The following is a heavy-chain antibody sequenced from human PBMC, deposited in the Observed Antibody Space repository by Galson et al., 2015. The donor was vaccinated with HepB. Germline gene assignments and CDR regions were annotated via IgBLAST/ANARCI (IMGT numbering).Heavy chain of an antibody. CDR2: ISSSSSYI. Sequence: SLRLSCAASGFTFSSYSMNWVRQAPGKGLEWVSSISSSSSYIYYADSVKGRFTISRDNAKNSLYLQMNSLRAEDTAVYYCARANPLYGDYVGYYGMDVWGQGTTVTVSS. V-gene: IGHV3-21*01. J-gene: IGHJ6*02. CDR3: ARANPLYGDYVGYYGMDV. CDR1: GFTFSSYS. D-gene: IGHD4-17*01.